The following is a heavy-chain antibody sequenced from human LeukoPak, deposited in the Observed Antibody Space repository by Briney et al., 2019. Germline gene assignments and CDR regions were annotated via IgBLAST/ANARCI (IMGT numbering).Heavy chain of an antibody. CDR3: TTDSLYYDSSGYYRYYYYYYYMDV. CDR2: IKSKTDGGTT. CDR1: GFTFSNAW. J-gene: IGHJ6*03. D-gene: IGHD3-22*01. Sequence: GGSLRLSCAASGFTFSNAWMSWVRQAPGKGLEWDGRIKSKTDGGTTDYAAPVKGRFTISRDGSKNTLYLQMNSLKTEDTAVYYCTTDSLYYDSSGYYRYYYYYYYMDVWGKGTTVTVSS. V-gene: IGHV3-15*01.